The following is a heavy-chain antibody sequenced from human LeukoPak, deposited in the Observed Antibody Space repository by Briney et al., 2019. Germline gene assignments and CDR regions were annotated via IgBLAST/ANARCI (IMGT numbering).Heavy chain of an antibody. D-gene: IGHD3-3*01. V-gene: IGHV1-8*01. CDR3: ARGITYYDFWSGYYGRTLDYYYGMDV. J-gene: IGHJ6*02. CDR1: GYTFTSYD. Sequence: GASVKVSCKASGYTFTSYDINWVRQATGQGLEWMGWMNPNSGNTGYAQKFQGRVTMTRNTSISTAYMELSSLRSEDTAVYYCARGITYYDFWSGYYGRTLDYYYGMDVWGQGTTVTVSS. CDR2: MNPNSGNT.